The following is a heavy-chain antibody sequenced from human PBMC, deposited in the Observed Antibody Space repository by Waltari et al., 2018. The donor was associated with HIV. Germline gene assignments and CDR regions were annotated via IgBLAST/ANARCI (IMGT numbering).Heavy chain of an antibody. CDR3: SRDTFGEYDF. Sequence: EVHLVQSGGGLIKPGGSLRLPCVASGFSVTDHWMHWVRQSPGKGLVWVSRINIDGRTIDYADSVKGRFTIARDSAKNTLSLQMNSLREEDTAVYYCSRDTFGEYDFWGQGALVTVSS. CDR2: INIDGRTI. CDR1: GFSVTDHW. J-gene: IGHJ4*02. V-gene: IGHV3-74*01. D-gene: IGHD3-3*01.